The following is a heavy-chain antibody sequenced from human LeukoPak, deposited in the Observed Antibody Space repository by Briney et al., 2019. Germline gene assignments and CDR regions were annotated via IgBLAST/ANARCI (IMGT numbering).Heavy chain of an antibody. V-gene: IGHV3-15*01. CDR2: IKSKTDGGTT. CDR3: TTERVSNYYDSSGYYYTPIYYYYGMDV. D-gene: IGHD3-22*01. CDR1: GFTFSSYA. Sequence: GGSLRLSCAASGFTFSSYAMSWVRQAPGKGLEWVGRIKSKTDGGTTDYAAPVKGRFTISRDDSKNTLYLQMNSLKTEDTAVYYCTTERVSNYYDSSGYYYTPIYYYYGMDVWGQGTTVTVSS. J-gene: IGHJ6*02.